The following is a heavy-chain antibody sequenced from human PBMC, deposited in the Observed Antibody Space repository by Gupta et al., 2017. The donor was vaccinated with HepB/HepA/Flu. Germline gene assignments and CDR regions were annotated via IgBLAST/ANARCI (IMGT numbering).Heavy chain of an antibody. CDR3: ATLVQYSGPASNYYYYYGMDV. J-gene: IGHJ6*02. CDR1: GYTLTELS. V-gene: IGHV1-24*01. CDR2: FDPEDGET. D-gene: IGHD5-12*01. Sequence: QVQLVQSGAEVKKPGASVKVSCKVSGYTLTELSMHWGRQAPGKGLEWMGGFDPEDGETIYAQKVQGRVTMTEDTSTDTAYMELSSLRSEDTAVYYCATLVQYSGPASNYYYYYGMDVWGQGTTVTVSS.